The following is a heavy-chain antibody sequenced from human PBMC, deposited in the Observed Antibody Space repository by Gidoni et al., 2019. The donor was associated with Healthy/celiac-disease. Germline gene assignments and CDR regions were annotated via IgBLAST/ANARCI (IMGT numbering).Heavy chain of an antibody. CDR1: GYTFTSYD. Sequence: QVQLVQSGAEVKKPGASVKVSCKASGYTFTSYDINWVRQATGQGLEWMGWMNPNSGNTGDAQKFQGRVTMTRNTSISTAYMELSSLRSEDTAVYYCARMHYYYYYMDVWGKGTTVTVSS. V-gene: IGHV1-8*01. CDR3: ARMHYYYYYMDV. J-gene: IGHJ6*03. CDR2: MNPNSGNT.